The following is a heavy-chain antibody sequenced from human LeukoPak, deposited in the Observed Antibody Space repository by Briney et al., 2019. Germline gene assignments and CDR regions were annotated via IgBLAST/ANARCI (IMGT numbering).Heavy chain of an antibody. J-gene: IGHJ4*02. CDR1: GGALSGYY. CDR2: IHPSGST. Sequence: PSETLSLTCAVYGGALSGYYLTWIRRPPGKGLDWIGEIHPSGSTNYNPSFGSRLSISADTSKNQFFLKLNSVTAADTAVYYCSRGEDASKVGNYWGQGTLVTVSS. D-gene: IGHD7-27*01. CDR3: SRGEDASKVGNY. V-gene: IGHV4-34*01.